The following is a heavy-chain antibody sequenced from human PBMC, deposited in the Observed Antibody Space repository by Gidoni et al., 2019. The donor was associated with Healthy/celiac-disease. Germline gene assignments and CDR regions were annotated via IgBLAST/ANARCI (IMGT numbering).Heavy chain of an antibody. CDR1: GFTFSSYS. CDR3: ASQKIVVVPAAILYYGMDV. Sequence: EVQLVESGGGLVKPGGSLRLSCAASGFTFSSYSMNWVRQAPGKGLEWVSSISSSSSYIYYADSVKGRFTISRDNAKNSLYLQMNSLRAEDTAVYYCASQKIVVVPAAILYYGMDVWGQGTTVTVSS. V-gene: IGHV3-21*01. D-gene: IGHD2-2*01. J-gene: IGHJ6*02. CDR2: ISSSSSYI.